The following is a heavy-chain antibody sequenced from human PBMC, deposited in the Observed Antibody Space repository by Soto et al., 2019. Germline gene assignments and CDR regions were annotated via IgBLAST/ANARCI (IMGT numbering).Heavy chain of an antibody. V-gene: IGHV3-23*01. CDR2: ISGSGGST. CDR3: ARRGSGSYYDY. CDR1: GFTFSSYA. D-gene: IGHD1-26*01. J-gene: IGHJ4*02. Sequence: EVQLLESGGGLVQPGGSLRLSCAASGFTFSSYAMRWVLQAPGKGLEWVAAISGSGGSTYYADSVKGRFTVSRDTSKNTRYLQMNSLRAEDTAVYYCARRGSGSYYDYWGQGTLVTVSS.